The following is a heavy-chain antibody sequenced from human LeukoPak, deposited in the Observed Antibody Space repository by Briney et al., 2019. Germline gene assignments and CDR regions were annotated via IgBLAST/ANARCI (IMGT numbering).Heavy chain of an antibody. V-gene: IGHV1-18*01. CDR3: ARTLMALDGDLGWFDP. J-gene: IGHJ5*02. Sequence: EASVKVSCKASGYTFTSYGISWVRQAPGQGLKWMGWISAYNGNTNYAQKLQGRVTMITDTSTSTAYMELRSLRSDDTAVYYCARTLMALDGDLGWFDPWGQGTLVTVSS. D-gene: IGHD4-17*01. CDR1: GYTFTSYG. CDR2: ISAYNGNT.